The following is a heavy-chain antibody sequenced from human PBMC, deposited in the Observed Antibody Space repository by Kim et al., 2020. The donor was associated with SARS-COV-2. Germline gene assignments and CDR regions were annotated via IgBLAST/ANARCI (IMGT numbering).Heavy chain of an antibody. J-gene: IGHJ4*02. Sequence: SVKVSCKASGGTFSSYAISWVRQAPGQGLEWMGGIIPIFGTANYAQKFQGRVTITADESTSTAYMELSSLRSEDTAVYYCAYSWGPYYYGSSLMVYWGQGTLSPSPQ. CDR2: IIPIFGTA. CDR1: GGTFSSYA. CDR3: AYSWGPYYYGSSLMVY. D-gene: IGHD3-10*01. V-gene: IGHV1-69*13.